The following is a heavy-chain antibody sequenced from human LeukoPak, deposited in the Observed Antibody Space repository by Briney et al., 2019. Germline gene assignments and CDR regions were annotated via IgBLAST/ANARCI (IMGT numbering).Heavy chain of an antibody. CDR1: GFTFSSYA. V-gene: IGHV3-30*04. Sequence: PGGSLRLSCAASGFTFSSYAMHWVRQAPGKGLEWVATTSFDVSNKYYADSVKGRFTISRDNSKNTLYLQMNSLSTEDTAVYSCARGYCTSTSCYNDYWGQGTPVTVSS. J-gene: IGHJ4*02. D-gene: IGHD2-2*02. CDR3: ARGYCTSTSCYNDY. CDR2: TSFDVSNK.